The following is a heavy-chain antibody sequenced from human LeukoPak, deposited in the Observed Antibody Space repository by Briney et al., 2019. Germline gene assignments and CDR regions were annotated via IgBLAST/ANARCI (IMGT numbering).Heavy chain of an antibody. V-gene: IGHV1-46*01. CDR2: INPSGGST. CDR3: ARDPSAGYCSSTSCYTVYWFDP. Sequence: GASVKVSCKASGYTFTSYYMHWVRQAPGQGLEWMGIINPSGGSTSYAQKFQGRVTMTTDTSTSTAYMELRSLRSDDTAVYYCARDPSAGYCSSTSCYTVYWFDPWGQGTLVTVSS. CDR1: GYTFTSYY. D-gene: IGHD2-2*02. J-gene: IGHJ5*02.